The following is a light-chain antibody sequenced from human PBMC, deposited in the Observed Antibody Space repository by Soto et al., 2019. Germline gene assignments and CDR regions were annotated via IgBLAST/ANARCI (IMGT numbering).Light chain of an antibody. CDR1: QSISSN. J-gene: IGKJ4*01. CDR3: QQYNDWPLT. Sequence: EIVMTQSPATLSVSPGEGATLSCRASQSISSNLAWYQQKPGQAPKLLIYGASTRATGFPARFSGSGSGTEFPLTISSPQSEDFADYYCQQYNDWPLTFGGGTKVEIK. V-gene: IGKV3-15*01. CDR2: GAS.